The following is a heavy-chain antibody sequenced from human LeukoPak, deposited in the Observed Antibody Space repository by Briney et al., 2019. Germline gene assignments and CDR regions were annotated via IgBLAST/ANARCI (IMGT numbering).Heavy chain of an antibody. Sequence: GASVKVSCKASGYTFTDYYMHWVRQAPGQGLEWMGWINPNSGGTHYAQKFQGRVTTTRDTSISAAYMELSRLRSDDTAVYYCARARKVQLLWFGELFDYWGQGTLVTVSS. CDR3: ARARKVQLLWFGELFDY. D-gene: IGHD3-10*01. CDR2: INPNSGGT. V-gene: IGHV1-2*02. CDR1: GYTFTDYY. J-gene: IGHJ4*02.